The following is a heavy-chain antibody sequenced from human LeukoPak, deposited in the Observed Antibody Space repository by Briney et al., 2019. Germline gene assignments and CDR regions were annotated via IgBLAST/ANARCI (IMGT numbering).Heavy chain of an antibody. V-gene: IGHV3-21*01. CDR1: GFTFNNYN. J-gene: IGHJ6*03. Sequence: GGSLKLSCATSGFTFNNYNMNWVRQAPGRALEWVSSITSSGTYIFYADSVKGRFTISRDNAKNSLYLQMNSLGPEDTAVYYCARDPYSGNYGNYYYYYMDVWGKGTTVTISS. D-gene: IGHD1-26*01. CDR2: ITSSGTYI. CDR3: ARDPYSGNYGNYYYYYMDV.